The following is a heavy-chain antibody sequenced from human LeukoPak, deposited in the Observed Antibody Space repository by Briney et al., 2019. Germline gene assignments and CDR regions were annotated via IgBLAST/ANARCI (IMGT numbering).Heavy chain of an antibody. V-gene: IGHV3-23*01. D-gene: IGHD6-19*01. CDR3: AKRIAVAGPYFDY. Sequence: GGSLRLSCAASGFTFSSYAMSWVRQAPGKGLEWASGIGRSGDSTNYADSVKGRFTISRDNSKNTLYLQMNSLRAEDTAVYYCAKRIAVAGPYFDYWGRGALVTVSS. J-gene: IGHJ4*02. CDR1: GFTFSSYA. CDR2: IGRSGDST.